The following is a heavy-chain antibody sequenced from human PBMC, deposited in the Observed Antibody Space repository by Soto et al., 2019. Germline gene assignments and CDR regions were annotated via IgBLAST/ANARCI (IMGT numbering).Heavy chain of an antibody. V-gene: IGHV3-30-3*01. J-gene: IGHJ5*02. D-gene: IGHD2-15*01. CDR2: ISYDGSNK. Sequence: QVQLVESGGGVVQPGRSLRLSCAASGFTFSSYAMHWVRQAPGKGLEWVAVISYDGSNKYYADSVKGRFTISRDNSKNTLYLQMNSLRAEDTAVYYGARAPWVVAVRFDPWGQGTLVTVSS. CDR3: ARAPWVVAVRFDP. CDR1: GFTFSSYA.